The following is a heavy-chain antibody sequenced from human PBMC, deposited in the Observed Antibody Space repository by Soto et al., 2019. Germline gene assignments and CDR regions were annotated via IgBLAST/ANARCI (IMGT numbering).Heavy chain of an antibody. J-gene: IGHJ4*02. CDR1: GGTFSSYA. V-gene: IGHV1-69*13. D-gene: IGHD3-3*01. Sequence: SVKVSCKASGGTFSSYAISWVRQAPGQGLEWMGGIIPIFGTANYAQKFQGRVTITADESTSTAYMELSSLRSEDTAVYYCAREKNDFWSGYSALGFDYWGQGTLVTVSS. CDR3: AREKNDFWSGYSALGFDY. CDR2: IIPIFGTA.